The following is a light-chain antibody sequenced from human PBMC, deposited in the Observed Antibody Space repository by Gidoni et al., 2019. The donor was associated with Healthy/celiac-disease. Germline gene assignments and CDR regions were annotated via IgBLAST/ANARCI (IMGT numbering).Light chain of an antibody. Sequence: SYELTQPPSVSVSPGQTASITCSGDKLGDKYACWYQQKQGQSPVLGIYQDSKRPSGIPERFSGSNSGNTATLTISGTQAMDEADYYCQAWDSSTGVFGTGTKVTVL. J-gene: IGLJ1*01. CDR3: QAWDSSTGV. CDR2: QDS. CDR1: KLGDKY. V-gene: IGLV3-1*01.